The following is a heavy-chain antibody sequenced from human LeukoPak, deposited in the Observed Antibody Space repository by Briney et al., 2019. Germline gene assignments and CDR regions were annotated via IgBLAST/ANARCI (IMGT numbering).Heavy chain of an antibody. CDR1: GFTFSGSA. CDR3: AKPPRVLSGSYNY. CDR2: IRSKANSYAT. Sequence: GGSLRLSCAASGFTFSGSAMHWVRQASGKGLEWVGRIRSKANSYATAYAASMKGRFTISRDDSKNTAYLQMNSQKTEDTAVYYCAKPPRVLSGSYNYWGQGTLVTVSS. V-gene: IGHV3-73*01. J-gene: IGHJ4*02. D-gene: IGHD1-26*01.